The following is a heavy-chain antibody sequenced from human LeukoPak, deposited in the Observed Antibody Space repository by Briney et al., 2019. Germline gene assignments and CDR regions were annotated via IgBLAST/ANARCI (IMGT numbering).Heavy chain of an antibody. J-gene: IGHJ2*01. V-gene: IGHV3-7*01. CDR3: AKGYIIAGRQWYLDL. CDR2: IKQDGTGK. D-gene: IGHD6-13*01. CDR1: GFTFSSYW. Sequence: GGSLRLSCAASGFTFSSYWMNWVRQAPGKGLEWVANIKQDGTGKYYVDSVKGRFTISRDNAKDSLYLQMNSLRAEDAAVYYCAKGYIIAGRQWYLDLWGRGTLVGVSS.